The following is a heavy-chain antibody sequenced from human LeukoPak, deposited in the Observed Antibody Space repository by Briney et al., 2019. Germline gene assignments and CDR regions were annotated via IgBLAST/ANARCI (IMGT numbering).Heavy chain of an antibody. V-gene: IGHV1-69*01. D-gene: IGHD4-23*01. Sequence: KVSCKTSGGTFGSYVISWVRQAPGQGLDWMGGILPIFGAADYAQKFQGRVTITADESTNTAYMELKSLTSEDTAVYYCARDRGGLDPWGQGTLVAVSS. CDR2: ILPIFGAA. CDR1: GGTFGSYV. J-gene: IGHJ5*02. CDR3: ARDRGGLDP.